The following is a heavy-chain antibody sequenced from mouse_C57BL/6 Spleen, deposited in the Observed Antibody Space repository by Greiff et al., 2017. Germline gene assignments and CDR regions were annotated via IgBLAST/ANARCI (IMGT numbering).Heavy chain of an antibody. CDR1: GYTFTDYN. V-gene: IGHV1-18*01. CDR2: INPNNGGT. D-gene: IGHD2-1*01. Sequence: VQLQQSGPELVKPGASVKIPCKASGYTFTDYNMDWVKQSHGKSLEWIGDINPNNGGTIYNQKFKGKATLTVDKSSSPAYMELRSLTSEDTAVYYCARRGGNPYYYAMDYWGQGTSVTVSS. J-gene: IGHJ4*01. CDR3: ARRGGNPYYYAMDY.